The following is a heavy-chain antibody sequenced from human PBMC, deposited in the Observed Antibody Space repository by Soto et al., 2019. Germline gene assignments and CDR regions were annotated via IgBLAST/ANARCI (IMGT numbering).Heavy chain of an antibody. D-gene: IGHD3-10*01. J-gene: IGHJ6*04. CDR2: IDPIDSYT. CDR1: GYSFTSYW. Sequence: GESLKISCKGSGYSFTSYWISWVRQMPGKGLEWMGRIDPIDSYTNYSPSFQGHVTISADKSISTAYLQWSSLKASDTAMYYWGRRAHMIRRGETFSYYYYGMDVWGKGTTVTVSS. CDR3: GRRAHMIRRGETFSYYYYGMDV. V-gene: IGHV5-10-1*01.